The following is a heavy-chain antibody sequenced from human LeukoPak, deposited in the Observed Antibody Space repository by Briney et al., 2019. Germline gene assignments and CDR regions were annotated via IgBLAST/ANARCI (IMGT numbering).Heavy chain of an antibody. J-gene: IGHJ4*02. V-gene: IGHV1-46*01. CDR3: ARDQYYYDSSGYYSFDY. CDR2: INPSGGST. CDR1: GYTFTSYY. Sequence: ASVKVSCKASGYTFTSYYMHWVRQAPGQGLEWMGIINPSGGSTSYAQKFQGRVTMTRDMSTSTVYMELSSLRSEDTAVYYCARDQYYYDSSGYYSFDYWGQGTLVTVSS. D-gene: IGHD3-22*01.